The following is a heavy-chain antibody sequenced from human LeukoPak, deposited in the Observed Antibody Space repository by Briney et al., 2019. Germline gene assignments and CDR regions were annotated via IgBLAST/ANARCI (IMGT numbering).Heavy chain of an antibody. V-gene: IGHV3-66*01. J-gene: IGHJ4*02. CDR2: IYSGGST. CDR1: GGSISSYY. Sequence: ETLSLTCTVSGGSISSYYWSWIRQPPGKGLEWVSLIYSGGSTYYADSVKGRFTISRDNSKNTLYLQMNSLRAEDTAVYYCARVGYSSGWRAPDFDYWGQGTLVTVSS. CDR3: ARVGYSSGWRAPDFDY. D-gene: IGHD6-19*01.